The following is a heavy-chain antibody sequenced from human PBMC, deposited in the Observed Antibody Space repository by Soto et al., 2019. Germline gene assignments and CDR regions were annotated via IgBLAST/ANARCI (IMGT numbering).Heavy chain of an antibody. D-gene: IGHD1-26*01. CDR3: ATIVGANDY. CDR1: RASIYTYS. CDR2: IYSSGSA. J-gene: IGHJ4*02. Sequence: SETLSLTCTVSRASIYTYSWTRIRQPAGKGLQWIGHIYSSGSANYSPSLKSRVSMSVDSSKNQISLKLSSVTAADTAVYYCATIVGANDYWGQGTPVTSPQ. V-gene: IGHV4-4*07.